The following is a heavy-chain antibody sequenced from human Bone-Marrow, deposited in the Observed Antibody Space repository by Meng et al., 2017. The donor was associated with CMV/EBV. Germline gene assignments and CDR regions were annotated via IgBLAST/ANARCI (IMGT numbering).Heavy chain of an antibody. CDR3: ARDPLMGQRLLYRGGYLDY. D-gene: IGHD2-2*02. Sequence: GESLKISCAASGFTFSSYSMNWVRQAPGKGLEWVSSISSSRSDIYYADSVKGRFTISRDNAKISLYLQKNSLRAEDTAVYYCARDPLMGQRLLYRGGYLDYWGQGTLVTVSS. CDR2: ISSSRSDI. J-gene: IGHJ4*02. V-gene: IGHV3-21*01. CDR1: GFTFSSYS.